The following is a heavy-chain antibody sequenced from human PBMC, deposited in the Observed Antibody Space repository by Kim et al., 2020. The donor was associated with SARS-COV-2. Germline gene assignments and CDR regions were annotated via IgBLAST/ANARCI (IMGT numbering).Heavy chain of an antibody. J-gene: IGHJ4*02. D-gene: IGHD6-13*01. V-gene: IGHV4-39*01. CDR1: GGSISGSSYH. Sequence: SETLSLTCIVSGGSISGSSYHWGWIRQPPGKGLEWIGTVHYTGTTYHNPSLKSRVTISVDTSKNQVSLKLSSVTAADTAVYYCVPATPAAGVEGGGYFDYWGQGTQVTVSS. CDR2: VHYTGTT. CDR3: VPATPAAGVEGGGYFDY.